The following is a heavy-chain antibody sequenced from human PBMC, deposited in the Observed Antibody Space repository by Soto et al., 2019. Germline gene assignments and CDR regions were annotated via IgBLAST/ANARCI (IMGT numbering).Heavy chain of an antibody. Sequence: EVQLVESGGGLVQPGGSLRLSCAASGFTFSSYWMSWVRQAPGKGLEWVANIKQDGSEKYYVDSVKGRFTISRDNAKNSLYLQMNSLRAEDTAVYYCARDFYVWGSYRYKSGFDYWGQGTLVTVSS. CDR2: IKQDGSEK. D-gene: IGHD3-16*02. CDR3: ARDFYVWGSYRYKSGFDY. V-gene: IGHV3-7*01. J-gene: IGHJ4*02. CDR1: GFTFSSYW.